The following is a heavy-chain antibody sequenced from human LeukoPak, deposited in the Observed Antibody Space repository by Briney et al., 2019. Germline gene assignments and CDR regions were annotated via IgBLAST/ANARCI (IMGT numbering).Heavy chain of an antibody. V-gene: IGHV4-34*01. CDR1: GGSFSGYY. CDR2: INHSGST. D-gene: IGHD3-10*01. Sequence: SETLSLTCAVYGGSFSGYYWSWIRQPPGKGLEWIGEINHSGSTNYNPSLKSRVTISVDTSKNQFSLKLSSVAAADTAVYYCARGVVLWFGELLWAPYYYYYMDVWGKGTTVTVSS. J-gene: IGHJ6*03. CDR3: ARGVVLWFGELLWAPYYYYYMDV.